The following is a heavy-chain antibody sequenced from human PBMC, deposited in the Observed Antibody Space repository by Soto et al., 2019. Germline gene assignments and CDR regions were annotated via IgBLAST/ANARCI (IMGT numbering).Heavy chain of an antibody. D-gene: IGHD6-6*01. CDR1: SGSISSGDYY. CDR2: IYYSGST. J-gene: IGHJ5*02. CDR3: ARDIAGIAARGEWFDP. Sequence: SETLSLTCTVSSGSISSGDYYWSWIRQPPGKGLEWIGYIYYSGSTYYNPSLKSRVTISVDTSKNQFSLKLSSVTAADTAVYYCARDIAGIAARGEWFDPWGQGTLVTVSS. V-gene: IGHV4-30-4*01.